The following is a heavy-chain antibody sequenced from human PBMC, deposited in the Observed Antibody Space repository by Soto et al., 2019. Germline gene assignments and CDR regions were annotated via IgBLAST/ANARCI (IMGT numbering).Heavy chain of an antibody. D-gene: IGHD2-15*01. Sequence: PGGSLRLSCAASGFTVSSKYMSWVRQAPGKGLEWVSLIQSGGPTYYADSVKGRFTISRDTSENTVHLQMDSLRAEDTAVYYCARDVVLWDGGRCQGLPLDVGGKGTTVTVP. CDR2: IQSGGPT. CDR3: ARDVVLWDGGRCQGLPLDV. J-gene: IGHJ6*03. V-gene: IGHV3-66*01. CDR1: GFTVSSKY.